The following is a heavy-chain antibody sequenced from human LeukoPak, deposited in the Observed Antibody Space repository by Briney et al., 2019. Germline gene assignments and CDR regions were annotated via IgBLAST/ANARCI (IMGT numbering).Heavy chain of an antibody. J-gene: IGHJ6*02. D-gene: IGHD2-2*02. V-gene: IGHV1-69*01. CDR3: ARKAIVVVPAAIGYYGMDV. CDR2: IIPIFGTA. CDR1: GGTFSIYA. Sequence: ASVKVSCKASGGTFSIYAISWVRQAPGQGLEWMGGIIPIFGTANYAQKFQGRVTITADESTSTAYMELSSLRSEDTAVYYCARKAIVVVPAAIGYYGMDVWGQGITVTVSS.